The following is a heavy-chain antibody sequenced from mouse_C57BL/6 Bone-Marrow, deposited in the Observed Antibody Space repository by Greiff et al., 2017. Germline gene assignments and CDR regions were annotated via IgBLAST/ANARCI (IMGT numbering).Heavy chain of an antibody. D-gene: IGHD1-1*02. CDR3: AGEFREGSYEDFDY. CDR2: ISDGGSYS. Sequence: EVQGVESGGCLAKPGGSLKLSCPAFAIISSSFAFSCVRTTSEKKRVRVATISDGGSYSYYPDNVKGRFTSSRDNDKNNLYLQKSHLKSEDTAMYYCAGEFREGSYEDFDYWGQGATLTVSS. J-gene: IGHJ2*01. CDR1: AIISSSFA. V-gene: IGHV5-4*01.